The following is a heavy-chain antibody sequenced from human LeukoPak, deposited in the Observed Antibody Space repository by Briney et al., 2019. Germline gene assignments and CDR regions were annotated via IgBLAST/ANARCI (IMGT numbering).Heavy chain of an antibody. Sequence: ASVKVSCKASGYTFTSYYMHWVRQAPGQGLEWMGIINPSGGSTSYAQKFQGRVTMTRDTSIGTAYMELSRLRSDDTAVYYCARFAVVTDAFDIWGQGTMVTVSS. CDR3: ARFAVVTDAFDI. CDR1: GYTFTSYY. V-gene: IGHV1-46*01. CDR2: INPSGGST. J-gene: IGHJ3*02. D-gene: IGHD4-23*01.